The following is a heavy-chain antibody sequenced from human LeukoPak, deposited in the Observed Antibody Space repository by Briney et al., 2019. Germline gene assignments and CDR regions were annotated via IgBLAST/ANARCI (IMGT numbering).Heavy chain of an antibody. CDR3: ARSRITMVRSPDY. J-gene: IGHJ4*02. D-gene: IGHD3-10*01. V-gene: IGHV4-39*07. CDR2: IYHSGST. CDR1: GGSISSIKYC. Sequence: SETLSLTCTVSGGSISSIKYCWSWIRQPAGKGLEWIGSIYHSGSTYYNPSLKSRVTISVDTPKNQFSLKLSSVTAADTAVYYCARSRITMVRSPDYWGQGTLVTVSS.